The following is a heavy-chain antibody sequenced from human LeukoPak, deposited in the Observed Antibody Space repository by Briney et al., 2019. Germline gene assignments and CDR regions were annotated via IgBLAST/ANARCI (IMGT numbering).Heavy chain of an antibody. Sequence: GGSLRLSCAASGFRFSSYDMSWVSQAPGMVLEWVARISGSGGITKYADSVKGRFTISRDNSKSTLYLQLNGLRGEDTAIYYCAKDLSYGFDYWGQGTLVTVSS. V-gene: IGHV3-23*01. CDR2: ISGSGGIT. CDR3: AKDLSYGFDY. CDR1: GFRFSSYD. D-gene: IGHD5-18*01. J-gene: IGHJ4*02.